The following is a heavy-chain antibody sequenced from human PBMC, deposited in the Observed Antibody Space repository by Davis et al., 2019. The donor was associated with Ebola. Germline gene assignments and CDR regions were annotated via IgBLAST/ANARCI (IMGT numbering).Heavy chain of an antibody. CDR3: AKASVLLWFGELSFDY. J-gene: IGHJ4*02. V-gene: IGHV3-23*01. CDR1: GFTFSSYA. CDR2: ISGSGGST. Sequence: GGSLRLSCAASGFTFSSYAMSWVRQAPGKGLEWVSAISGSGGSTYYADSVKGRFTISRDNSKNTLYLQMNSLRGEDTAVYYCAKASVLLWFGELSFDYWGQGTLVTVSS. D-gene: IGHD3-10*01.